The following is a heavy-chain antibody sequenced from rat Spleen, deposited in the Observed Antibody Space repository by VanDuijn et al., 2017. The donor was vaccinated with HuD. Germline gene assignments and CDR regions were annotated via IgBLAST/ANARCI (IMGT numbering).Heavy chain of an antibody. J-gene: IGHJ1*01. V-gene: IGHV3-1*01. CDR3: ARRGYSSYIYYWYFDF. D-gene: IGHD1-2*01. CDR2: ISYSGRT. Sequence: EVQLQESGPGLVKPSQSLSLTCSVTGYSITSSYRWNWLRKFPAKKLEWMGNISYSGRTSHNPSLKSRISITRDTSKNQFFLQLNSVTTEDTATYYCARRGYSSYIYYWYFDFWGPGTMVTVSS. CDR1: GYSITSSY.